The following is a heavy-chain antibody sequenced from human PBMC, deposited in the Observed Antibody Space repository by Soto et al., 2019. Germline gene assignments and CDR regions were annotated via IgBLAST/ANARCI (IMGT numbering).Heavy chain of an antibody. J-gene: IGHJ4*02. CDR1: GGSTSSGGYY. Sequence: SETLSLTCTLSGGSTSSGGYYWSWIRQLPGKGLEWIGYIYYSGSTYYNPSLKSRVTISVDMSKNQFSLKLSSVTAADTAVYYCVSTYYNASSGPFDYWGQGTLVTVSS. CDR2: IYYSGST. CDR3: VSTYYNASSGPFDY. D-gene: IGHD3-22*01. V-gene: IGHV4-31*03.